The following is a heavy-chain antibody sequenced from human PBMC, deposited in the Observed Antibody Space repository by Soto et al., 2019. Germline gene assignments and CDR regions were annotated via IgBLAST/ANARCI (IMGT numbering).Heavy chain of an antibody. J-gene: IGHJ5*02. D-gene: IGHD3-22*01. CDR3: ARYTAFITSGFFDA. Sequence: GVSLILSCAASGLTFSDYYMNWIRQAPGKGLEWVSYISDSGSSIFYADSVKGRFTISRDSARKSLYLHMSSLRVEDTAVYYWARYTAFITSGFFDAWGQ. CDR1: GLTFSDYY. V-gene: IGHV3-11*01. CDR2: ISDSGSSI.